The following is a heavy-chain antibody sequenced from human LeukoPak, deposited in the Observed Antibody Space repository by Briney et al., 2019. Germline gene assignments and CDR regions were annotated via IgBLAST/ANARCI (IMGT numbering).Heavy chain of an antibody. Sequence: SETLSLTCAVYGGSFSGYYWSWIRQPPGKGLEWIGEINHSGSTNYNPSLKSRVTISVDTSKNQFSLKLSSVTAADTAVYYCARDCSGGSCYFAFDIWGQGTVVTVSS. CDR3: ARDCSGGSCYFAFDI. V-gene: IGHV4-34*01. D-gene: IGHD2-15*01. CDR1: GGSFSGYY. J-gene: IGHJ3*02. CDR2: INHSGST.